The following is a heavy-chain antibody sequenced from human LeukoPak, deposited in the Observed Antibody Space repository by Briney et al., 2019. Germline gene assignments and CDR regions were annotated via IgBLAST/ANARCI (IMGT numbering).Heavy chain of an antibody. CDR2: SKSDGSST. D-gene: IGHD3-10*01. Sequence: GGSLRLSCAASGFTFSSYWMHWVRQGPGKGLVWVSRSKSDGSSTSYADSVKGRFTISRDNAKNTLYLQMNSLRDEDTAVYHCARESGYHGSGFDPWGQGTLVTVSS. CDR3: ARESGYHGSGFDP. V-gene: IGHV3-74*01. CDR1: GFTFSSYW. J-gene: IGHJ5*02.